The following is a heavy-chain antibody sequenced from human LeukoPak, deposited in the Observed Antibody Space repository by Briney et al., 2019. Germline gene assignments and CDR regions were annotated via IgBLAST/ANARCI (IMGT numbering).Heavy chain of an antibody. CDR3: ARVTLDSSGYYYPFDP. V-gene: IGHV1-69*05. CDR2: IIPIFGTA. Sequence: SVKVSCKASGGTFSSYAISWVRQAPGQGLEWMGGIIPIFGTANYAQKFQGRVTITTDESTSTAYMELSSLRSEDTAVYYCARVTLDSSGYYYPFDPWGQGTPVTVSS. J-gene: IGHJ5*02. CDR1: GGTFSSYA. D-gene: IGHD3-22*01.